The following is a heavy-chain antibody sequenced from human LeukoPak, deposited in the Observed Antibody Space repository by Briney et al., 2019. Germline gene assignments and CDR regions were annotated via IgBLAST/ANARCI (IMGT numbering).Heavy chain of an antibody. CDR2: IKQDGSEK. D-gene: IGHD6-19*01. J-gene: IGHJ4*02. V-gene: IGHV3-7*01. CDR3: ARVLGQWLVHFGY. CDR1: GFTFSSYW. Sequence: GGSLRLSCAASGFTFSSYWMSWVRQAPGKGLEWVANIKQDGSEKYYVDSAKGRFTISRDNAKNSLYLQMNSLRAEDTAVYYCARVLGQWLVHFGYWGQGTLVAVSS.